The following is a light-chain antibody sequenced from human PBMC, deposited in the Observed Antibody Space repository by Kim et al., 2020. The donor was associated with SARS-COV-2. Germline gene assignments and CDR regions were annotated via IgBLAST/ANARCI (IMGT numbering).Light chain of an antibody. CDR2: YDT. V-gene: IGLV3-21*04. CDR3: QVWDSGSDHAV. J-gene: IGLJ2*01. CDR1: NLGGKD. Sequence: PGRTGRITCGGNNLGGKDVHWYQQRPGQAPVLVIYYDTDRPSGIPERFSGSNSGNTATLTISRVEAGDEADYYCQVWDSGSDHAVFGGGTQLTVL.